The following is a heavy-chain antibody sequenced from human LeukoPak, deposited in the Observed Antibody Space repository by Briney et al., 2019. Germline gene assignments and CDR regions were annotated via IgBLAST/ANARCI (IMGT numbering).Heavy chain of an antibody. Sequence: SVKVSCKASGGTFSSYAISWVRQAPGQGLEWMGGIIPIFGTANYAQKFQGRVTITTDESTSTAYMELSSLRSEDTAVYYCAANLGLAVAGITYWGQGTLVTVPS. CDR3: AANLGLAVAGITY. CDR2: IIPIFGTA. CDR1: GGTFSSYA. V-gene: IGHV1-69*05. D-gene: IGHD6-19*01. J-gene: IGHJ4*02.